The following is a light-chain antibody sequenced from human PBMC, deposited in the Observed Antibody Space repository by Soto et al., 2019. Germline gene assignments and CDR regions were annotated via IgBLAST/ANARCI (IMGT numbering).Light chain of an antibody. CDR1: SSDVGGYDF. Sequence: QSALTQPASVSGSPGQSITISCTGTSSDVGGYDFVSWYQHHPGKAPKLMIYEVNNRPSGVSSRFSGSKSGNTASLTISGLQAEDEADYYCTSYKRGPLYVFGTGTKVTVL. CDR2: EVN. CDR3: TSYKRGPLYV. V-gene: IGLV2-14*01. J-gene: IGLJ1*01.